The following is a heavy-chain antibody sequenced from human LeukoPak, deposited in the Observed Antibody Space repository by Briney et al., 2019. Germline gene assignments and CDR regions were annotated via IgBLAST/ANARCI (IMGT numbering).Heavy chain of an antibody. CDR2: ISSSSSYI. J-gene: IGHJ6*02. CDR1: GFTFSSYS. D-gene: IGHD3-16*02. V-gene: IGHV3-21*01. Sequence: PGGSLRLSCAASGFTFSSYSMNWVRQAPGKGLEWVSSISSSSSYIYYADSVKGRFTISRDNAKNSLYPQMNSLRAEDTAVYYCARDSGEETYDYVWGSYRPYYYYGMDVWGQGTTVTVSS. CDR3: ARDSGEETYDYVWGSYRPYYYYGMDV.